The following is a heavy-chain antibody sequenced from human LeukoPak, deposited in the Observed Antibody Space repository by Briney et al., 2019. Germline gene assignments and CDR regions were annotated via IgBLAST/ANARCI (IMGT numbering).Heavy chain of an antibody. CDR3: ARDPPQPGIAAAGYFDL. D-gene: IGHD6-13*01. CDR2: IYYSGNT. CDR1: GGSISNYY. V-gene: IGHV4-59*01. J-gene: IGHJ2*01. Sequence: TSETLSLTCTVSGGSISNYYWSWIRQPPGKGLEWIGYIYYSGNTNYNPSLKSRVTISVDTSKNQFSLKVSSVTAADTAVYYCARDPPQPGIAAAGYFDLWGRGTLVTVSS.